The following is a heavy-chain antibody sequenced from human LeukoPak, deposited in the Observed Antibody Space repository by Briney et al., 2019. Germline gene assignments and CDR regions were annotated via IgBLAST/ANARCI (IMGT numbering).Heavy chain of an antibody. V-gene: IGHV4-34*01. CDR2: INHSGST. Sequence: PSETLSLTCAVYGGSFSGYYWSWIRQPPGKGLEWIGEINHSGSTNYNPSLTSRVTISVDTSKNQFSLKLSSVTAADTAVYYCASEWFGVDYWGQGTLVTVSS. CDR1: GGSFSGYY. J-gene: IGHJ4*02. D-gene: IGHD3-10*01. CDR3: ASEWFGVDY.